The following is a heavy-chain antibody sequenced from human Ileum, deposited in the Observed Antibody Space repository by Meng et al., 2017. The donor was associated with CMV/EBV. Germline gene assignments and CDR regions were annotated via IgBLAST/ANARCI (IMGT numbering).Heavy chain of an antibody. CDR1: GFTFSTYA. Sequence: GGPLRLSCAASGFTFSTYAMTWVRQPPGKGLEWVSLIFGGGRSTYYADSVKGRFTISRDNSKNMLYLRMNNLRAEDTAFYYCATADGGASPADYFDHWGRGTLVTVSS. CDR3: ATADGGASPADYFDH. J-gene: IGHJ4*02. D-gene: IGHD2-15*01. CDR2: IFGGGRST. V-gene: IGHV3-23*03.